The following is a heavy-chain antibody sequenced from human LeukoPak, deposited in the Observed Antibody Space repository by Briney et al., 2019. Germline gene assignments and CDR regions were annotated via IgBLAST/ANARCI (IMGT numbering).Heavy chain of an antibody. Sequence: SETLSLTCAVYGGSFSGYYWSWIRQPPGKGLEWIGEINHSGSTNYNPSLKSRVTISVDTSKNQFSLKLSSVTAADTAVYYCARLVPEWELREFSERDWFDPWGQGTLVTVSS. J-gene: IGHJ5*02. V-gene: IGHV4-34*01. D-gene: IGHD1-26*01. CDR3: ARLVPEWELREFSERDWFDP. CDR1: GGSFSGYY. CDR2: INHSGST.